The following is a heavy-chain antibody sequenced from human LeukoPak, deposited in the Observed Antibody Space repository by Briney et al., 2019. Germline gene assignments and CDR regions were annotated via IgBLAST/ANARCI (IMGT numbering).Heavy chain of an antibody. CDR3: ARRMGGSYYESSGAFDY. CDR2: INPNSGGT. D-gene: IGHD1-26*01. V-gene: IGHV1-2*06. J-gene: IGHJ4*02. Sequence: GASVKVSCKASGYTFTGYYMHWVRQAPGQGLEWMGRINPNSGGTNYAQKFQGRVTMTRDTSISTAYLQWSSLKASDTAMYYCARRMGGSYYESSGAFDYWGLGTLVTVSS. CDR1: GYTFTGYY.